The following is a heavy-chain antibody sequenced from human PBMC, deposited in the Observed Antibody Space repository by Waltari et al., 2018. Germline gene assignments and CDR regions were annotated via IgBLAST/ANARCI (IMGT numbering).Heavy chain of an antibody. CDR1: GFTLRSYW. D-gene: IGHD2-15*01. V-gene: IGHV3-7*01. J-gene: IGHJ4*02. CDR2: IKQGGSEK. CDR3: ARVSRYCSGGSCSDFDY. Sequence: EVQLVESGGGLVQPGGSLRLSCAASGFTLRSYWMSWVRQAPGKGLEWVANIKQGGSEKYYVDSVKGRFTISRDNAKNSLYLQMNSLRAEDTAVYYCARVSRYCSGGSCSDFDYWGQGTLVTVSS.